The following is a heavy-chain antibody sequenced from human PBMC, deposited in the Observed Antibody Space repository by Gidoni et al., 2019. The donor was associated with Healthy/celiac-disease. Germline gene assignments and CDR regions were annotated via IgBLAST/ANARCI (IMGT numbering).Heavy chain of an antibody. CDR1: GYTFTSYD. Sequence: QVQLVQSAAEVKKPTASVTVSCNASGYTFTSYDINWGRQATGQGLEWMGWMNPNSGNTGYAQKFQGRVTMTRNTSISTAYMELSSLRSEDTAVYYCARGPYTTDYGEAIKDYWGQGTLVTVSS. J-gene: IGHJ4*02. V-gene: IGHV1-8*01. CDR2: MNPNSGNT. CDR3: ARGPYTTDYGEAIKDY. D-gene: IGHD4-17*01.